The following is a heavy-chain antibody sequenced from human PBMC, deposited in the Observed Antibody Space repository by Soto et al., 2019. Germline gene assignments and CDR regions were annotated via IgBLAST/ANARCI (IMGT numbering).Heavy chain of an antibody. J-gene: IGHJ4*02. CDR3: AQSAHPALVTLYYFDS. CDR1: GFGFSNYA. D-gene: IGHD5-18*01. V-gene: IGHV3-30*18. Sequence: QVQLVESGGGVVQPGRSLRLSCAASGFGFSNYAMHWVRRAPGKGLEWVTLISDDGTKEYFADSVKGRFTVCRDNSKNTLFLQMNSLKTDDTGVYYCAQSAHPALVTLYYFDSWGQGTLVTVSS. CDR2: ISDDGTKE.